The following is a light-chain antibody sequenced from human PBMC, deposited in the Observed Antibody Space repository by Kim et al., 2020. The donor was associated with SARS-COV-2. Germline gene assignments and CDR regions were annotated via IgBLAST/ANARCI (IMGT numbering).Light chain of an antibody. J-gene: IGKJ1*01. CDR3: QSYNSVPRT. V-gene: IGKV1-27*01. CDR1: QCMSNY. CDR2: GAS. Sequence: ASVGDRVTISCRASQCMSNYVAGYEVKSGRVPLLLICGASTLQSGVPSRFSGSRSGRVFTLSISSLQPEDVASYYCQSYNSVPRTFGEGTKVDIK.